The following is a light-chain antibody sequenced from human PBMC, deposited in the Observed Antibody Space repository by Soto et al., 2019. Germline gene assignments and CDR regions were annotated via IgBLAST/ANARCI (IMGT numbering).Light chain of an antibody. Sequence: EIVMAQFPETLAVSVGERATIKCRSSQSLLHSSDNRNYLTWYQQKPGQPPKLLIYWASTRQSGVPDRFSGSGSGTDFTLTISRLEPEDFAVYYCQQYGSSPITFGQGTRLEIK. V-gene: IGKV4-1*01. CDR1: QSLLHSSDNRNY. CDR3: QQYGSSPIT. J-gene: IGKJ5*01. CDR2: WAS.